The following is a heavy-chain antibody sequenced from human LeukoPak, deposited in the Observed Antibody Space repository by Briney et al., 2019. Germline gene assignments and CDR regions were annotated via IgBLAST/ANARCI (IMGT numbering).Heavy chain of an antibody. V-gene: IGHV3-53*01. Sequence: PGGSLRLSCAASGFTVSSNYMSWVRQAPGKGLEWVSVIYSGGSTYYADSVKGRFTISRDNSKNTLYLQMDSLRAEDTAVYYCAKDPFSGSYFYFDYWGQGTLVTVSS. CDR2: IYSGGST. CDR1: GFTVSSNY. CDR3: AKDPFSGSYFYFDY. J-gene: IGHJ4*02. D-gene: IGHD1-26*01.